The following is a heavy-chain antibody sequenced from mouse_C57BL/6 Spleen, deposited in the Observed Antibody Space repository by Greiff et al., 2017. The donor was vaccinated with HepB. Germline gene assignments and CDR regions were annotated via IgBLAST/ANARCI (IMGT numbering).Heavy chain of an antibody. Sequence: VQLQQSGAELVMPGASVKLSCKASGYTFTSYWMHWVKQRPGQGLEWIGEIDPSDSYTNYNQKFKGKSTLTVDESSSTAYMQLRSLTSEDSAVYYGARPGATVVEGFAYWGQGTLVTVSA. CDR2: IDPSDSYT. CDR1: GYTFTSYW. CDR3: ARPGATVVEGFAY. D-gene: IGHD1-1*01. J-gene: IGHJ3*01. V-gene: IGHV1-69*01.